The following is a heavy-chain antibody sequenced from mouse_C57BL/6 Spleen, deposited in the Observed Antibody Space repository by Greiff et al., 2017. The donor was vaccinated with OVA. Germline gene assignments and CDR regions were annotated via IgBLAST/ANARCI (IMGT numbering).Heavy chain of an antibody. CDR2: IYPGDGDT. D-gene: IGHD1-1*01. V-gene: IGHV1-82*01. CDR3: ARSRDYGSSYGGYFDV. CDR1: GYAFSSSW. J-gene: IGHJ1*03. Sequence: VQLQQSGPELVKPGASVKISCKASGYAFSSSWMNWVKQRPGKGLEWIGRIYPGDGDTNYNGKFKGKATLTADKSSSTAYMQLSSLTSEDSAVYFCARSRDYGSSYGGYFDVWGTGTTVTVSS.